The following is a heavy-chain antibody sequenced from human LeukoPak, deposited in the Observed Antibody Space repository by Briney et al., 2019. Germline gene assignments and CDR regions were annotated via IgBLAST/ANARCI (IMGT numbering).Heavy chain of an antibody. Sequence: SETLSLTCTVSGDSISSYYWSWIRQPPGKGLERLEYIYYSVSTKYNPSLKSRVTMSLDTSKSQFFLKLNSVTAADTAVYYCARDRPSGSGSSFSLGMDVWGQGTTVTVSS. CDR3: ARDRPSGSGSSFSLGMDV. D-gene: IGHD3-10*01. V-gene: IGHV4-59*01. CDR1: GDSISSYY. CDR2: IYYSVST. J-gene: IGHJ6*02.